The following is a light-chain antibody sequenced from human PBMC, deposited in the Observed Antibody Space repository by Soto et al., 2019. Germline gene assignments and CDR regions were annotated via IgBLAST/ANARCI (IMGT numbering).Light chain of an antibody. V-gene: IGKV3-20*01. J-gene: IGKJ4*01. CDR3: QQYGSSLP. Sequence: EIVLTQSPGTLSLSPGERATLSCRASQSVSSSYLAWYQQKPGQAPRLLIYGAYSRATGITERFSGSGSGTDFTLTISRLEPEDFAVYYCQQYGSSLPFGGGTKVEIK. CDR1: QSVSSSY. CDR2: GAY.